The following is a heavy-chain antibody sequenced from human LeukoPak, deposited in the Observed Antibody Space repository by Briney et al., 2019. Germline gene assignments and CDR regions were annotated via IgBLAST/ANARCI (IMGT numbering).Heavy chain of an antibody. V-gene: IGHV1-18*01. CDR2: ISAYNGNT. CDR1: GYTFTSYS. J-gene: IGHJ5*02. Sequence: GASVKVSCKASGYTFTSYSISWVRQAPGQGLEWMGWISAYNGNTNYAQKLQGRVTMTTDTSTSTAYMELRSLRSDDTAVYYCARDRRITMVRGVMNWFDPWGQGTLVTVSS. CDR3: ARDRRITMVRGVMNWFDP. D-gene: IGHD3-10*01.